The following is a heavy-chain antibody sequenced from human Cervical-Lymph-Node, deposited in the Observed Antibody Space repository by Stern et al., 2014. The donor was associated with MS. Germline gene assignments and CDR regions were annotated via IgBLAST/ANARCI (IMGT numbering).Heavy chain of an antibody. CDR3: ATSPSLGY. Sequence: EVQLVESGGNLVPPGGSLRLSCAASGFTVSNNYMSCVRQAPGKGLEGVSIVYSGGVTRYADSVRGRFTISRDSSRNTLYLQMNSLRGEDTAVYYCATSPSLGYWGRGTLVTVSS. J-gene: IGHJ4*02. CDR2: VYSGGVT. V-gene: IGHV3-66*02. D-gene: IGHD6-6*01. CDR1: GFTVSNNY.